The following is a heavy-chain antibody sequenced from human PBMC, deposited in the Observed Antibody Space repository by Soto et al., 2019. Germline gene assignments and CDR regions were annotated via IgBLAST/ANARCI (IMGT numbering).Heavy chain of an antibody. D-gene: IGHD3-9*01. CDR3: TRSPDYDILTGFSTPYYFDY. V-gene: IGHV3-73*01. Sequence: PGGSLRLSCAASGFTFSSYAMSWVRQASGKGLEWVGRIRSKANSYATAYAASVKGRFTISRDDSKNTAYLQMNSLKTEDTAVYYCTRSPDYDILTGFSTPYYFDYWGQGTLVTVSS. CDR1: GFTFSSYA. CDR2: IRSKANSYAT. J-gene: IGHJ4*02.